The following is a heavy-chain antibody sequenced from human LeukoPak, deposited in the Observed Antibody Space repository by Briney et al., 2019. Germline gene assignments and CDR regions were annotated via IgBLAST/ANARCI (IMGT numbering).Heavy chain of an antibody. J-gene: IGHJ4*02. Sequence: GGSLRLSCEASGDTFSGHSVMWARQAPGKGLEWISYIGYGGSPIHFADSVKGRLGISRDDAKNSLYLYIDTLRAEDTAIYYCAREYDSRARFDSWGQGSLVTVSP. V-gene: IGHV3-48*01. CDR2: IGYGGSPI. CDR1: GDTFSGHS. D-gene: IGHD4-11*01. CDR3: AREYDSRARFDS.